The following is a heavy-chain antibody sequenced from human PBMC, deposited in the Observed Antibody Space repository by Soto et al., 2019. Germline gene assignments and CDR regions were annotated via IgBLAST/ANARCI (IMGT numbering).Heavy chain of an antibody. Sequence: PGGSLRLSCAASGFSFSNFAMSWVRQAPGKGLEWVSGIGAGGDITFYADSVKGRFGISRDTSQSTLYLQMNSLRADDTAMYYCARWSYLDYWGQGTRVTVSS. CDR1: GFSFSNFA. J-gene: IGHJ4*02. V-gene: IGHV3-23*01. CDR2: IGAGGDIT. CDR3: ARWSYLDY. D-gene: IGHD3-3*01.